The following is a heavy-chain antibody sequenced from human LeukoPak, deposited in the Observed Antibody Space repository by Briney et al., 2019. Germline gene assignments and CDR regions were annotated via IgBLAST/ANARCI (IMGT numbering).Heavy chain of an antibody. Sequence: SQTLSLTCAISGDSVSSNSAAWNWIRQSPSRGLEWLGRTYYRSKWYNDYAISVKSRITINPDTSKNQFSLQLNSVTPEDTAVYYCTRDRWAQRLLRMDVWGSGTTVTVSS. V-gene: IGHV6-1*01. CDR3: TRDRWAQRLLRMDV. CDR1: GDSVSSNSAA. J-gene: IGHJ6*03. CDR2: TYYRSKWYN. D-gene: IGHD2-15*01.